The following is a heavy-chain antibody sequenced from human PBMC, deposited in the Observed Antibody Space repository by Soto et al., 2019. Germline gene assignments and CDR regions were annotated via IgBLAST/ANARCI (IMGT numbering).Heavy chain of an antibody. CDR1: GFTFSSYA. CDR2: ISGSGGST. CDR3: AKDTGYSSGWPYYFDY. V-gene: IGHV3-23*01. D-gene: IGHD6-19*01. Sequence: GGSLRLSCAASGFTFSSYALGWVRQAPGKGLEWVSAISGSGGSTYYADSVKGRFTISRDNSKNTLYLQMNSLRAEDTAVYYCAKDTGYSSGWPYYFDYWGQGT. J-gene: IGHJ4*02.